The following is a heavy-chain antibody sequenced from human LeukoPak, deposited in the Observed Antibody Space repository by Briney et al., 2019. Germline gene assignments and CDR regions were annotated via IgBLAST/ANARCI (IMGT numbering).Heavy chain of an antibody. V-gene: IGHV1-2*02. D-gene: IGHD1-1*01. CDR2: INPNSGDT. J-gene: IGHJ4*02. Sequence: ASVKVSCKASGYTFTGYFMHWVRQAPGQGLEWMGWINPNSGDTNYAQNFQGRVTMTRDTSISTAYMELNRLRSDDTAVYYCAREFGPVATGTRGNPSDYWGQGTLVTVSS. CDR3: AREFGPVATGTRGNPSDY. CDR1: GYTFTGYF.